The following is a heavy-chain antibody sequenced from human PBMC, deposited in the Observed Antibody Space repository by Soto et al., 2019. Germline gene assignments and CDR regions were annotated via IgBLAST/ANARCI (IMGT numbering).Heavy chain of an antibody. Sequence: EVQLVESGGGLVKPGGSLRLSCAASGFTFSSYSMNWVRQAPGKGLEWVSSISSSSSYIYYADSVKGRFTISRDNAKNSLYLQMNSLRAEDTAVYYCARVPYSSSWYYDYYYMDVWGKGTTVTVSS. CDR1: GFTFSSYS. CDR2: ISSSSSYI. D-gene: IGHD6-13*01. J-gene: IGHJ6*03. CDR3: ARVPYSSSWYYDYYYMDV. V-gene: IGHV3-21*01.